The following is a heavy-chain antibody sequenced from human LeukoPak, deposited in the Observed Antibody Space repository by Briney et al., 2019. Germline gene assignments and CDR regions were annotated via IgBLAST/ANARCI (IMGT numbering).Heavy chain of an antibody. CDR3: AKATTVTTPLGHDD. CDR1: GFTFSSFA. CDR2: ITASGGST. D-gene: IGHD4-17*01. J-gene: IGHJ4*02. Sequence: QPGGSLRLSCAASGFTFSSFAMSWVRQARGEGLEWVSGITASGGSTYYADSVKGRFTISRDNSKNTLYLQMNRLRPEDTAVYYCAKATTVTTPLGHDDWGQGTLVTVSS. V-gene: IGHV3-23*01.